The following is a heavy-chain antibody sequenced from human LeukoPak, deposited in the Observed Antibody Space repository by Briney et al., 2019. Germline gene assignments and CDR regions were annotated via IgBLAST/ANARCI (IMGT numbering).Heavy chain of an antibody. J-gene: IGHJ4*02. CDR3: ARGQDAFKTGY. CDR1: GGSLTIGYYY. CDR2: IHPSGIT. Sequence: PSETLSLTCTVSGGSLTIGYYYWTWIRQLPGKGLEWIGYIHPSGITDYNPSLQSRVTMSLDTSQNQFSLRLTSLTAADTAIYYCARGQDAFKTGYWGQGTLVTVSS. D-gene: IGHD5-24*01. V-gene: IGHV4-30-4*01.